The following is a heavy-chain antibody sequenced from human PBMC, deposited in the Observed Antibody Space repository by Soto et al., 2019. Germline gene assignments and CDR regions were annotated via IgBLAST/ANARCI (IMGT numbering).Heavy chain of an antibody. CDR1: GFTFSSYG. CDR3: AREDCSGGSCYSGYYYYGMDV. Sequence: QVQLVESGGGVVQPGRSLRLSCAASGFTFSSYGMHWVRQAPGKGLEWVAVIWYDGSNKYYADSVKGRFTISRDNSKNTLCLQMNSLRAEDTAVYYCAREDCSGGSCYSGYYYYGMDVWGQGTTVTVSS. CDR2: IWYDGSNK. J-gene: IGHJ6*02. V-gene: IGHV3-33*01. D-gene: IGHD2-15*01.